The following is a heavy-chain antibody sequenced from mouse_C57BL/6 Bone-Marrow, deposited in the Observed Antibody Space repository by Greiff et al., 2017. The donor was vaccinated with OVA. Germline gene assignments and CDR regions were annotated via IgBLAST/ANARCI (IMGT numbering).Heavy chain of an antibody. CDR2: IDPSDSYT. CDR3: ARLTGRGDFAD. CDR1: GYTFTSYW. Sequence: QVQLQQPGAELVMPGASVKLSCKASGYTFTSYWMHWVKQRPGQGLEWIGEIDPSDSYTNYNQKFKGKSTLTVDKSSSTAYMQLSSLTSEDSAVYYCARLTGRGDFADWGQGTLVTVSA. V-gene: IGHV1-69*01. J-gene: IGHJ3*01. D-gene: IGHD4-1*01.